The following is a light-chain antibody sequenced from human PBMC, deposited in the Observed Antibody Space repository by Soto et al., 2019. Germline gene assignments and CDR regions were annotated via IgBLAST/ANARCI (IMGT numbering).Light chain of an antibody. CDR3: QTWATGIRV. Sequence: QPLLTQSPSASASLGASVKLTCILSSGYSTYSIAWHQQQPEKGPRYLMKIKSDGSHNKGDGIPDRFSGSSSGAERYLTISSLQSEDEADYYCQTWATGIRVFGGGTKVTVL. CDR1: SGYSTYS. CDR2: IKSDGSH. J-gene: IGLJ3*02. V-gene: IGLV4-69*01.